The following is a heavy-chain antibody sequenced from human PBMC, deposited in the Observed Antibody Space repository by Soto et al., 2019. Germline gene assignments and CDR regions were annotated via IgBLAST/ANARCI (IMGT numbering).Heavy chain of an antibody. D-gene: IGHD3-9*01. J-gene: IGHJ4*02. Sequence: PGGSLRLSCAASGFTFSSYAMSWVRQAPGKGLEWVSAISGSGGSTYYADSVKGRFTISRDNSKNTLYLQMNSLRAEDTAVYYCANPTGRYFDWLLYPPLDYWGQGTLVTVSS. V-gene: IGHV3-23*01. CDR3: ANPTGRYFDWLLYPPLDY. CDR2: ISGSGGST. CDR1: GFTFSSYA.